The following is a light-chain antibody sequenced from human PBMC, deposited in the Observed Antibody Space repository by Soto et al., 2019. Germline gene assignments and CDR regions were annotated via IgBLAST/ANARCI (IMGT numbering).Light chain of an antibody. CDR1: QTIGSY. CDR2: TAS. Sequence: VFPQSPATLSLSQGERSTLSCRAIQTIGSYLAWYQQKPGQAPRLLIYTASNRAAGVPARFSGSGSGTDFTLTVSSLEPEDFAVYYCQQSTKWPPSNTFGQGTRLEIK. CDR3: QQSTKWPPSNT. J-gene: IGKJ5*01. V-gene: IGKV3-11*01.